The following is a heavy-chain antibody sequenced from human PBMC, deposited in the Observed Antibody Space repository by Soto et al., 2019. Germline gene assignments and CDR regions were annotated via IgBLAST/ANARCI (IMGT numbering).Heavy chain of an antibody. CDR3: ARGGGSGYYYYYGMDV. Sequence: QLQLQESGSGLVKPSQTLSLTCAVSGGSISSGGYSWSWIRQPPGKGLEWIGYNDHSGSTYYNPPLKSRVTISVDRSTNQFSLKPRSVTAADTAVYYCARGGGSGYYYYYGMDVWGQGTTVTVSS. D-gene: IGHD3-16*01. J-gene: IGHJ6*02. V-gene: IGHV4-30-2*01. CDR1: GGSISSGGYS. CDR2: NDHSGST.